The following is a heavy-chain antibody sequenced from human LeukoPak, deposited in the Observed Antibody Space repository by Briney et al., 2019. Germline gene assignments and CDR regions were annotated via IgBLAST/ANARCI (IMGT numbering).Heavy chain of an antibody. D-gene: IGHD6-13*01. Sequence: SETLSLTCTVSGGSISSSSYYWGWIRQPPGKGLEWIGSIYYSGSTYYNPSLKSRVTISVDTSKNQFSLELSSVTAADTAVYYCARTFSHSSSWYGEGCFDYWGQGTLVTVSS. CDR3: ARTFSHSSSWYGEGCFDY. J-gene: IGHJ4*02. V-gene: IGHV4-39*01. CDR2: IYYSGST. CDR1: GGSISSSSYY.